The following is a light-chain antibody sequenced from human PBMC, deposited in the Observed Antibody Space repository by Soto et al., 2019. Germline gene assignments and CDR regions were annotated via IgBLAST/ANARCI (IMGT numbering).Light chain of an antibody. V-gene: IGLV1-51*01. Sequence: QSVLTQPPSVSAAPGQKITISCSGSSFNIGNNYVSWYQQLPGTAPKLLIYDNNKRPSGIPDRFSASTSGTSNTLGITGLQTGDEADYYCGTWDSSLSAVVFGGGTKLT. CDR2: DNN. CDR3: GTWDSSLSAVV. J-gene: IGLJ2*01. CDR1: SFNIGNNY.